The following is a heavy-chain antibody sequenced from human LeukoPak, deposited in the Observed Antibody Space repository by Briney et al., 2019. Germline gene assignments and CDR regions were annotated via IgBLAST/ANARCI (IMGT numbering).Heavy chain of an antibody. CDR3: ARLGGSGSYFRGLYYYYMDV. V-gene: IGHV1-18*01. Sequence: VASVKVSCKASGYTFTSYGISWVRQAPGQGLEWMGWISAYNGNTNYAQKLQGRVTMTTDTSTSTAYMELRSLRSDDTAVYYCARLGGSGSYFRGLYYYYMDVWGKGTTVTISS. J-gene: IGHJ6*03. CDR2: ISAYNGNT. D-gene: IGHD3-10*01. CDR1: GYTFTSYG.